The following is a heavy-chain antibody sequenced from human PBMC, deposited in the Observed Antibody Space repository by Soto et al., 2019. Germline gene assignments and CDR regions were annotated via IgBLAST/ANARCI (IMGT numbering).Heavy chain of an antibody. J-gene: IGHJ6*02. V-gene: IGHV5-10-1*01. CDR1: GYTFSNNW. D-gene: IGHD3-16*01. CDR3: ARNMIXFGGTPTSSEGDFGMDV. Sequence: GESLKISCQGSGYTFSNNWISWVRQKPGKGLEWMGKIDPSGSYTDYSPSFQGHVSLSVDKSVSTAYLQWSSLKASDSAIYYCARNMIXFGGTPTSSEGDFGMDVRGHGTAVTVSS. CDR2: IDPSGSYT.